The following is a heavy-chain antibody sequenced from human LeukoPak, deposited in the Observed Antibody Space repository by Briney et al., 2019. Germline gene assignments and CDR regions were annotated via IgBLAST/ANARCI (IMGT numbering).Heavy chain of an antibody. Sequence: PGGSLRLSCAASGFTFSSYWMSWVRQAPGKGLEWVANIKQDGSEKYYVDSVKGRFTISRDNAKNSLYLQMNSLRAEDTAVYYCARAMTLWNVGALKYWGQGTLVTVSS. J-gene: IGHJ4*02. V-gene: IGHV3-7*01. CDR3: ARAMTLWNVGALKY. CDR2: IKQDGSEK. CDR1: GFTFSSYW. D-gene: IGHD1-1*01.